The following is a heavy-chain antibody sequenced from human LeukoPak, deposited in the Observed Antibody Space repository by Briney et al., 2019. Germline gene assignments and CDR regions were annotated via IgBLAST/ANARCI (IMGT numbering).Heavy chain of an antibody. D-gene: IGHD4-17*01. J-gene: IGHJ4*02. CDR1: GFTFSDYY. CDR3: ARDPLDYGDYDY. Sequence: PGGSLRLSCAASGFTFSDYYMSWIRQAPGKGLEWVSSISSSSSYIYYADSVKGRFTISRDNAKNSLYLQMNSLRAEDTAVYYCARDPLDYGDYDYWGQGTLVTVSS. CDR2: ISSSSSYI. V-gene: IGHV3-11*06.